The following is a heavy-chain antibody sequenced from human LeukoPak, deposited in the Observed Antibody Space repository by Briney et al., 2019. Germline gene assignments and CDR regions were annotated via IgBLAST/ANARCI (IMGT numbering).Heavy chain of an antibody. CDR1: GFTFSSYA. J-gene: IGHJ4*02. CDR2: ISYDGYNK. CDR3: ARSRSGGSLLGY. D-gene: IGHD2-15*01. V-gene: IGHV3-30*04. Sequence: PGGSLRLSCAASGFTFSSYAMHWVRQAPGKGLEWVAVISYDGYNKDYADSVKGRLTISRDNSKSTLYLQMNSLRAEDTAVYYCARSRSGGSLLGYWGQGTLVTVSS.